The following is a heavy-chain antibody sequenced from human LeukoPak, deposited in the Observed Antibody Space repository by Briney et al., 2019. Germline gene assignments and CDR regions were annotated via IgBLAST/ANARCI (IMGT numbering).Heavy chain of an antibody. V-gene: IGHV3-48*03. D-gene: IGHD3-10*01. Sequence: GGSLRLSCAASGFTFSSYEMNWVRQAPGKGLEWVSYISSSGSTIYYADSVKGRFTISRDNAKNSLYLQTNSLRAEDTAVYYCASIAMVRGVIIFDYWGQGTLVTVSS. J-gene: IGHJ4*02. CDR3: ASIAMVRGVIIFDY. CDR2: ISSSGSTI. CDR1: GFTFSSYE.